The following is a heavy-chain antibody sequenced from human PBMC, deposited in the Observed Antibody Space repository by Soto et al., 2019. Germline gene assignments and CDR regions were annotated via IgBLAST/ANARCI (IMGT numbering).Heavy chain of an antibody. J-gene: IGHJ4*02. CDR3: ARGGGLYTRWYEGGFDS. CDR1: GGSFSRGFW. Sequence: QVQLQESGPGLVKPSGTLSLTCAVSGGSFSRGFWWSWVRQSPGKGLEWMGEIYDSGTTNYSPSLKSRVTISVDKSKHQFSLRLWSVTAADTAVYYCARGGGLYTRWYEGGFDSWGQGTLVTVSS. D-gene: IGHD6-13*01. CDR2: IYDSGTT. V-gene: IGHV4-4*02.